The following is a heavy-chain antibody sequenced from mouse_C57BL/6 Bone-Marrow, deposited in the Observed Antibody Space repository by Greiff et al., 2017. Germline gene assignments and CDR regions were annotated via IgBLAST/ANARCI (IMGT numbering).Heavy chain of an antibody. Sequence: EVQGVEPVPVLFPPVASLPPSFTSSLYTFTYYYINFFKHIHGKSLEWIGFINPYNGGTSYNHKFKGKATLTVDKSSSTAYMELNSLTSEDSAVYYCARWNGSSYDWYFDVWGTGTTVTVSS. J-gene: IGHJ1*03. V-gene: IGHV1-19*01. CDR2: INPYNGGT. CDR3: ARWNGSSYDWYFDV. CDR1: LYTFTYYY. D-gene: IGHD1-1*01.